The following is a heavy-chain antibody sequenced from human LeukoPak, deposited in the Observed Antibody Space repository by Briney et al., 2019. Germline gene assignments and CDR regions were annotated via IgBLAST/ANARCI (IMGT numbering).Heavy chain of an antibody. CDR3: ARDGRGVWGSYRRALFDY. CDR1: GYTFTSYG. Sequence: ASVKVSCKASGYTFTSYGISWVRQAPGQGLEWMGWISAYNGNTNYAQKLQGRVTMTTDTSTSTPYMELRSLRYDDTAVYYCARDGRGVWGSYRRALFDYWGQGTLVTVSS. D-gene: IGHD3-16*02. V-gene: IGHV1-18*01. J-gene: IGHJ4*02. CDR2: ISAYNGNT.